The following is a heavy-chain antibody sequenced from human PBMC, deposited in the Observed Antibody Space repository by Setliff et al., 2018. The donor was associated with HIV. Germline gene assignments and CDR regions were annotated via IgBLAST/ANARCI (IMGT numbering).Heavy chain of an antibody. Sequence: SETLSLTCSVSGDSISSRTDYWGWIRQPPGKGLEWIGSIYYSGSTYYNPSLKSRATMFADTSKNQFSLRLSPVTVADTAIYYCAKGPRGLGLTYYFDYWAQGSQVTVSS. CDR1: GDSISSRTDY. V-gene: IGHV4-39*07. CDR3: AKGPRGLGLTYYFDY. CDR2: IYYSGST. J-gene: IGHJ4*02. D-gene: IGHD7-27*01.